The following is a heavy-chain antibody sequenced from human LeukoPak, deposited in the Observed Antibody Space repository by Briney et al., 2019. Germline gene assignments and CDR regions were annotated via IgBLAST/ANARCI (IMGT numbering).Heavy chain of an antibody. V-gene: IGHV4-59*08. D-gene: IGHD3-22*01. CDR1: GGSISGDY. CDR3: ARSRGAVGHAEPLLH. J-gene: IGHJ1*01. Sequence: SETLSLTSTVSGGSISGDYWSWIRQRLGEGRGWIVYIFYRGTTNSNPSLGSRATISVNTSKNQFSLKLTSVTAADTAVYFSARSRGAVGHAEPLLHWGQGTQVSVSS. CDR2: IFYRGTT.